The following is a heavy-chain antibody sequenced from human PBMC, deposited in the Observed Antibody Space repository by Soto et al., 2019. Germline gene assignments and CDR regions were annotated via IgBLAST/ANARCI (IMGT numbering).Heavy chain of an antibody. V-gene: IGHV1-18*04. CDR3: ARQHNDLWTDSPDFDY. CDR2: ISAFNHKA. CDR1: GYNYNNYG. J-gene: IGHJ4*02. Sequence: QVQLVQSGGEVKKPGASVKVSCKASGYNYNNYGVTWVRQAPGQGLEWMGWISAFNHKANYAPNIQDRVTMTIDTSTNPANMEMRSLRPYYTAVYYCARQHNDLWTDSPDFDYWGQGTLVTVSA. D-gene: IGHD3-9*01.